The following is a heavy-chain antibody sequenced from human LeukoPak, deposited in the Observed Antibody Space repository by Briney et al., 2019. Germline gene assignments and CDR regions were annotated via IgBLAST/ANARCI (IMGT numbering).Heavy chain of an antibody. D-gene: IGHD3-9*01. Sequence: SETLSLTCTVSGGSISSYYWSWIRQPPGKGLEWIGYIYYSGSTNYNPSLKSRVTISVDTSKNQFSLKLSSVTAADTAVYYCARARDDILTGYYTPYFDYWGQGTLVTASS. CDR3: ARARDDILTGYYTPYFDY. CDR2: IYYSGST. J-gene: IGHJ4*02. V-gene: IGHV4-59*01. CDR1: GGSISSYY.